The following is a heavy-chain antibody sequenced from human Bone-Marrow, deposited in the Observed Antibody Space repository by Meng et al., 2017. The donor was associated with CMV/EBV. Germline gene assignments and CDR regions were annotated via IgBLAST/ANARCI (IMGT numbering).Heavy chain of an antibody. Sequence: GESLKISCAASGFTFSSYSMNWVRQAPGKGLEWVSSISSSSSYIYYADSVKGRFTISRDNAKNTLYLQMNSLRAEDTAVYYCAKKRSGSGYYYYGMDVWGQGTTVTVSS. J-gene: IGHJ6*02. CDR2: ISSSSSYI. V-gene: IGHV3-21*01. CDR1: GFTFSSYS. D-gene: IGHD3-10*01. CDR3: AKKRSGSGYYYYGMDV.